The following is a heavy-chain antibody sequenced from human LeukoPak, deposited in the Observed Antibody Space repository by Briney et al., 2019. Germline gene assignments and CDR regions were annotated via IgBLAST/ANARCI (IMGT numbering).Heavy chain of an antibody. J-gene: IGHJ6*03. CDR2: IRGTGEST. CDR1: GFTFSNFA. D-gene: IGHD1-26*01. CDR3: ARDPYSGSYGNYYYYFMDV. V-gene: IGHV3-23*01. Sequence: PGGSLRLSCAASGFTFSNFAMSWVRQAPGKGLEWVSGIRGTGESTNYADSVKGRFTISRDNAKNSLYLQMNSLRAEDTAVYYCARDPYSGSYGNYYYYFMDVWGKGTTVTISS.